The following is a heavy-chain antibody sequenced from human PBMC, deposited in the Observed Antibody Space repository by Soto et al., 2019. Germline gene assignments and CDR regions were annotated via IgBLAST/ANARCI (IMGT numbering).Heavy chain of an antibody. J-gene: IGHJ6*04. CDR3: ATQQALRFLYYYGRDV. CDR1: GGSISSRSYY. V-gene: IGHV4-39*01. Sequence: SETLSLTCTVSGGSISSRSYYWGWIRQPPGTGLEWVGGIYYSGCTYYKPSLKSRVTISVDTSKNQFSMKLRSVTAADTAVYYCATQQALRFLYYYGRDVWGKGTTVTACS. CDR2: IYYSGCT. D-gene: IGHD3-3*01.